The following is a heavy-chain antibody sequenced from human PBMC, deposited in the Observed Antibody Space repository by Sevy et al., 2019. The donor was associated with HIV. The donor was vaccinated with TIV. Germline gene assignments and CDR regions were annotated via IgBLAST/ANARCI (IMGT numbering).Heavy chain of an antibody. Sequence: GGSMRLSCAASGFTFSKYSMSWVRQPPGKGLEWVSTLSFGCGEINYEDSVKGRFTISRDNSNSSVYLQMNNLRPEDTAVYYCAREGCTKPHDYWGQGTLVTVSS. D-gene: IGHD2-8*01. J-gene: IGHJ4*02. CDR2: LSFGCGEI. CDR1: GFTFSKYS. CDR3: AREGCTKPHDY. V-gene: IGHV3-23*01.